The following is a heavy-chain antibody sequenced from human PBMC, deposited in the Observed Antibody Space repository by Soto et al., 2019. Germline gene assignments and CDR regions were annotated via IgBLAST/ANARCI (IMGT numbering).Heavy chain of an antibody. CDR1: GFTFSSYA. Sequence: ESGGGLVQPGGSLRLSCAASGFTFSSYAMSWVRQAPGKGLEWVSAISGSGGSTYYADSVKGRFTISRDNSKNTLYLQMNSLRAEDTAVYYCAKDVVLLWFGELLGFDYWGQGTLVTVSS. D-gene: IGHD3-10*01. CDR3: AKDVVLLWFGELLGFDY. J-gene: IGHJ4*02. CDR2: ISGSGGST. V-gene: IGHV3-23*01.